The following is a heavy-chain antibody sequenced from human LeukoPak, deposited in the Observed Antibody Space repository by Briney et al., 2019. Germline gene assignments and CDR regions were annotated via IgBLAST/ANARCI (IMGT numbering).Heavy chain of an antibody. CDR3: ARSRSGSGSYLAY. CDR1: GYTFTGYY. CDR2: INPNSGGT. V-gene: IGHV1-2*02. Sequence: ASVKVSCKASGYTFTGYYMHWVRQAPGQGLEWMGWINPNSGGTNYAQKFQGRVTMTRDTSISTAYVELSRLRSDDTAVYYCARSRSGSGSYLAYWGQGTLVTVSS. D-gene: IGHD3-10*01. J-gene: IGHJ4*02.